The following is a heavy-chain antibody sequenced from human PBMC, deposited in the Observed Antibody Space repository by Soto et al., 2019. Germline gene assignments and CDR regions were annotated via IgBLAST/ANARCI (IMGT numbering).Heavy chain of an antibody. V-gene: IGHV4-59*01. CDR1: GGSISSSY. CDR2: IYYSGST. D-gene: IGHD2-15*01. CDR3: AREGCSGGSCYFDY. Sequence: SETLSLTCTVSGGSISSSYWSWIRQPPGKGLEWIGYIYYSGSTNYNPSLKSRVTVSVDTSKNQLSLKLSSVTAADTAVYYCAREGCSGGSCYFDYWGQGTLVTVSS. J-gene: IGHJ4*02.